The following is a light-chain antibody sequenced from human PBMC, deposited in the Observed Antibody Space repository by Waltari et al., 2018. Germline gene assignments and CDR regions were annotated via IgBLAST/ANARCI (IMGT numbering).Light chain of an antibody. CDR2: GES. CDR3: QHYTTWPHWT. V-gene: IGKV3-15*01. J-gene: IGKJ1*01. CDR1: QSVSSN. Sequence: ELVMTQSSRNLSVCPGERDTLPYRVSQSVSSNLAWYQQKRGQAPRLLIYGESTRAAGIPARFSGSGSGTEFTLTISSLQSEDFAVYYCQHYTTWPHWTFGQGTKVEIK.